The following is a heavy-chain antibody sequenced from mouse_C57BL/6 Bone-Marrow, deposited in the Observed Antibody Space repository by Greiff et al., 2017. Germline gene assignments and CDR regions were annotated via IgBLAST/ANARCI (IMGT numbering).Heavy chain of an antibody. CDR3: ARQLRQGAWFAY. CDR2: IYPRSGNT. D-gene: IGHD3-2*02. CDR1: GYTFTSYG. Sequence: QVQLQQSGAELARPGASVKLSCKASGYTFTSYGISWVKQRTGQGLEWIGEIYPRSGNTYYNEKFKGKATLTADKSSSTAYMGLRSLTSEDSAVYFCARQLRQGAWFAYWGQGTLVTVSA. V-gene: IGHV1-81*01. J-gene: IGHJ3*01.